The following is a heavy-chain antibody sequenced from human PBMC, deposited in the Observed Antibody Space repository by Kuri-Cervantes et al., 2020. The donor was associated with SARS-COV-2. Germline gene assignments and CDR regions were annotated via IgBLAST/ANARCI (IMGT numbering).Heavy chain of an antibody. CDR3: ARVTEWDTFGQYYFDY. V-gene: IGHV4-30-2*01. CDR1: GGSISSGGYS. Sequence: SQTLSLTCAVSGGSISSGGYSWSWIRQPPGKGLEWIGYTYHSGSTYYNPSLKSRVTISVDRSKNQFSLKLSSVTAADTAVYYCARVTEWDTFGQYYFDYWGQGTLVTVSS. D-gene: IGHD1-26*01. CDR2: TYHSGST. J-gene: IGHJ4*02.